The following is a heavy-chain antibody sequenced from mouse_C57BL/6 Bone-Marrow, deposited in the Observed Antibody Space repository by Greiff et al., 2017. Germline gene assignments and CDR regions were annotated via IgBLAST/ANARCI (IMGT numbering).Heavy chain of an antibody. Sequence: QVHVKQSGAELVRPGASVTLSCKASGYTFTDYEMHWVKQTPVHGLEWIGAIDPETGGTAYNQKFKGKATLTADKSSSTAYMELRSLTSEDSAVXYCTRGSTVVALSYAMDYWGQGTSVTVSS. V-gene: IGHV1-15*01. CDR3: TRGSTVVALSYAMDY. J-gene: IGHJ4*01. CDR2: IDPETGGT. D-gene: IGHD1-1*01. CDR1: GYTFTDYE.